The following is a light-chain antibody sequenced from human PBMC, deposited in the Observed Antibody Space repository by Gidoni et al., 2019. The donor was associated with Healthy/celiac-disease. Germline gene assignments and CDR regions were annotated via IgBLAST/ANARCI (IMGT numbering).Light chain of an antibody. CDR2: WAS. V-gene: IGKV4-1*01. CDR3: QQYYSTPLT. Sequence: NCKSSQSVLYSSNNKNYLAWYQQKPGQPPKLLIYWASTRESGVPDRFSGSGSGTDFTLTISSLQAEDVAVYYCQQYYSTPLTFGGGTKVEIK. J-gene: IGKJ4*01. CDR1: QSVLYSSNNKNY.